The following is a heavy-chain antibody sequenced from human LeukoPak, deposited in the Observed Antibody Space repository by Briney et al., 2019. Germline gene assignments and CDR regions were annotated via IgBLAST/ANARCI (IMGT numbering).Heavy chain of an antibody. Sequence: PSETLSLTCAAYGGSFSGYYWTWIRQPPGKGLEWIGEINHSGGTNYNPSLKSRVTISVDTSKNQFSLRLSSVAAADTAVYYCARGQYSSTWYDYRGQGTLVTVSS. D-gene: IGHD6-13*01. CDR3: ARGQYSSTWYDY. CDR2: INHSGGT. J-gene: IGHJ4*02. V-gene: IGHV4-34*01. CDR1: GGSFSGYY.